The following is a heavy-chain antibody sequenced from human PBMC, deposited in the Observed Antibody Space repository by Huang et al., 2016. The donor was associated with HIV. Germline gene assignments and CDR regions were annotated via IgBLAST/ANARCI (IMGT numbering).Heavy chain of an antibody. CDR1: IFTFSTSA. Sequence: EVQLLESGGGLVQPGGSLRLSCAASIFTFSTSAMSWVRQAPGKVLEWFSVIRCSGSSTDYADSVKGRFTISRDNSRNTLYLQMKSLRVEDTAIYYCAKGSERSLTGPKYQYYFDYWGQGTLVTVSS. CDR2: IRCSGSST. J-gene: IGHJ4*02. V-gene: IGHV3-23*01. CDR3: AKGSERSLTGPKYQYYFDY. D-gene: IGHD3-3*01.